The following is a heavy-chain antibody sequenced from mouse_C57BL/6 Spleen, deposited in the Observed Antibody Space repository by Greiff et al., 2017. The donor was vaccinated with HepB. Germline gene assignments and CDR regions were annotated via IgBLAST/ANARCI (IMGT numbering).Heavy chain of an antibody. CDR3: AREGWLRRGFAY. CDR2: ISSGSSTI. CDR1: GFTFSDYG. Sequence: EVKLMESGGGLVKPGGSLKLSCAASGFTFSDYGMHWVRQAPEKGLEWVAYISSGSSTIYYADTVKGRFTISRDNAKNTLFLQMTSLRSEDTAMYYCAREGWLRRGFAYWGQGTLVTVSA. V-gene: IGHV5-17*01. D-gene: IGHD2-2*01. J-gene: IGHJ3*01.